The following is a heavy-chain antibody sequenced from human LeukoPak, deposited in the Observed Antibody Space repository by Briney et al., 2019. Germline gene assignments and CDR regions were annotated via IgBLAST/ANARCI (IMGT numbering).Heavy chain of an antibody. CDR2: IRRRAYGGAA. J-gene: IGHJ4*02. Sequence: AGGSLRLSCTTSGFAFDDSAMSWVRQPAGKGLEWVGFIRRRAYGGAAEYAASVKGRFIISRGDSKGIAYLQMNSLKTEDTAVYYCSRNGLVDFDYWGQGSRVIVSP. V-gene: IGHV3-49*04. CDR3: SRNGLVDFDY. CDR1: GFAFDDSA.